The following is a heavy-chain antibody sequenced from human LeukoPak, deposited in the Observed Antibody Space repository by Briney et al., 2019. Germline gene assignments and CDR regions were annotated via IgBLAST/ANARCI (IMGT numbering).Heavy chain of an antibody. CDR1: GFTFSSYS. J-gene: IGHJ6*03. CDR3: ARDRVGYCSSTSCYGAPYYYYMDV. D-gene: IGHD2-2*03. CDR2: ISSSSSTI. Sequence: PGGSLRLSCAASGFTFSSYSMNWVRQAPGKGLEWVSYISSSSSTIYYADSVKGRFTISRDNAKSSLYLQMNSLRAEDTAVYYCARDRVGYCSSTSCYGAPYYYYMDVWGKETTDTVSS. V-gene: IGHV3-48*04.